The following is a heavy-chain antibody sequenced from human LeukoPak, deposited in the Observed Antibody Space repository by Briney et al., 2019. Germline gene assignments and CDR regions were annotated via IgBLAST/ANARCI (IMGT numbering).Heavy chain of an antibody. J-gene: IGHJ4*02. CDR2: ITSSSSYI. CDR1: GFTVSSNY. D-gene: IGHD3-22*01. V-gene: IGHV3-21*01. Sequence: PGGSLRLSCAASGFTVSSNYMNWVRQAPGKGLEWVSSITSSSSYIYYADSVKGRFTISRDNAKNSLYLQMNSLRAEDTAVYYCARHVVAVGFDYWGQGTLVTVSS. CDR3: ARHVVAVGFDY.